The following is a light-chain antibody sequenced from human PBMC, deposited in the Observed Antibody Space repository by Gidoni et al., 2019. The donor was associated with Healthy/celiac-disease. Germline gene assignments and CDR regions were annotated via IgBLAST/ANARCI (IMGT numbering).Light chain of an antibody. CDR2: AAS. CDR3: QQLNSYPMYT. Sequence: DTHLTQSPSFLSASLGDRVTITCRASQGITSYLVWYQQKPGKAPKLLIDAASTLQSGVPSRFSGSGSGTEFTLTISSLQPEDFATYYCQQLNSYPMYTFGQXTKLEIK. V-gene: IGKV1-9*01. CDR1: QGITSY. J-gene: IGKJ2*01.